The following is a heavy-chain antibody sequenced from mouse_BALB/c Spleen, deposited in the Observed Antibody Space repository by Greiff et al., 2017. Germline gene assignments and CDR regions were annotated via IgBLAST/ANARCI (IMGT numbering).Heavy chain of an antibody. CDR3: ADYGNYVDY. Sequence: VQLQQPGAELVKPGASVKLSCKASGYTFTSYWMHWVKQRPGQGLEWIGEINPSNGRTNYNEKFKSKATLTVDKSSSTAYMQLSSLTSEDSAVYYCADYGNYVDYWGQGTTLTVSS. CDR1: GYTFTSYW. CDR2: INPSNGRT. J-gene: IGHJ2*01. D-gene: IGHD2-1*01. V-gene: IGHV1S81*02.